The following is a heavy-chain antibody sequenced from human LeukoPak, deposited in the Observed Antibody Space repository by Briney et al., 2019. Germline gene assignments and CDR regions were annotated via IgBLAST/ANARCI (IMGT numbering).Heavy chain of an antibody. D-gene: IGHD3-10*01. V-gene: IGHV3-74*01. CDR3: TRDRGYYYMDV. Sequence: GGSLRLSCAASGFTFSPFWMHWVRQAPGKGLEWVSRIHTDGNTRAYADSVKGRFIVSRDNAKDTLYLQMNSLRAEDTAVYFCTRDRGYYYMDVWGKGTTVTVPS. J-gene: IGHJ6*03. CDR2: IHTDGNTR. CDR1: GFTFSPFW.